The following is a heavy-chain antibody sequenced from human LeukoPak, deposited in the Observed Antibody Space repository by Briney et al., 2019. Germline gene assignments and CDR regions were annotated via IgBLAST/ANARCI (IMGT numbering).Heavy chain of an antibody. V-gene: IGHV3-48*03. CDR1: GFTFSSYE. J-gene: IGHJ4*02. CDR3: ARDWTRPGTVTLDY. D-gene: IGHD4-17*01. CDR2: ISSSGSTI. Sequence: GGSLRLSCAASGFTFSSYEMNWVRQAPGKGLEWVSKISSSGSTIYYADSVKGRFTISRDNAKNSLNLQMNSLGAEDTAVYYCARDWTRPGTVTLDYWGQGTLVTVSS.